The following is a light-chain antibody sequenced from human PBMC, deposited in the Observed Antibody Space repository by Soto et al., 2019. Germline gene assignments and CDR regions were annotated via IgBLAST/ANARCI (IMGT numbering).Light chain of an antibody. J-gene: IGKJ5*01. CDR1: QGISSY. V-gene: IGKV1-8*01. CDR3: QQYNNWPPIT. Sequence: AIRMTQSPSSFSGSTGDRVTITCRASQGISSYLAWYQQKPGKAPKLLIYAASTLQSGVPSRFSGSGSGTDFTLTISCLQSEDFAVYYCQQYNNWPPITFGQGTRLEIK. CDR2: AAS.